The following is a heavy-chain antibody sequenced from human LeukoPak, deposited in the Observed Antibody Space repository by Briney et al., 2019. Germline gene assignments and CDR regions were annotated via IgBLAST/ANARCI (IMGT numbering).Heavy chain of an antibody. D-gene: IGHD6-13*01. CDR3: AKESVRSSWYGDDY. V-gene: IGHV3-23*01. CDR2: ISDSGGRT. CDR1: GITLTNYG. Sequence: GGSLRLSCAVSGITLTNYGMSWVRQAPGKGLEWVAGISDSGGRTNYADSVKGRFTISRDNSKNTLYLQMNSLRAEDTAVYYCAKESVRSSWYGDDYWGQGTLVTVSS. J-gene: IGHJ4*02.